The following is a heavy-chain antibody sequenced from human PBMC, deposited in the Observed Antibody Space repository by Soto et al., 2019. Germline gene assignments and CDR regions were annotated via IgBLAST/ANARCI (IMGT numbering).Heavy chain of an antibody. V-gene: IGHV4-59*01. Sequence: SETLSLTCTVSGVSGGSFTTNYWSWIRQSPKRGLEYIGYVFYTGRTAYNPSLMSRLTLSVDMSKSQFSLKLTSVTAADTAVYFCAKRDVPDSRSNPFFYHHWGRGVLVTVSS. CDR1: GGSFTTNY. D-gene: IGHD2-21*02. J-gene: IGHJ5*02. CDR2: VFYTGRT. CDR3: AKRDVPDSRSNPFFYHH.